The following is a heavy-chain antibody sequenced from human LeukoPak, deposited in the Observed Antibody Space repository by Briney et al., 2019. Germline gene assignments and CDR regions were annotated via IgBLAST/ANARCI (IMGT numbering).Heavy chain of an antibody. Sequence: PGGSLRLSCAASGFTFSSYWMHWVRQAPGKGLVWVSRINSDGSSTSYADSVKGRFTISRDNAKNTLYLQMNSLRAEDTAVYYCSRDNTRHPYSSSWYREYYYYYYMDVWGKGTTVTISS. CDR2: INSDGSST. CDR3: SRDNTRHPYSSSWYREYYYYYYMDV. V-gene: IGHV3-74*01. CDR1: GFTFSSYW. J-gene: IGHJ6*03. D-gene: IGHD6-13*01.